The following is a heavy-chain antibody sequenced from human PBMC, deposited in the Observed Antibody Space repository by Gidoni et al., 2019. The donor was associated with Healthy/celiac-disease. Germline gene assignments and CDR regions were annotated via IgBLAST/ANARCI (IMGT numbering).Heavy chain of an antibody. V-gene: IGHV3-7*03. J-gene: IGHJ4*02. Sequence: EVQLVESGGGLVQPGGSLRLSWAASGFTFSSYWMSWVRQAPGKGLEWVANIKQDGSEKYYVDSVKGRFTISRDNAKNSLYLQMNSLRAEDTAVYYCARDPTRGYFDYWGQGTLVTVSS. CDR2: IKQDGSEK. D-gene: IGHD3-10*01. CDR3: ARDPTRGYFDY. CDR1: GFTFSSYW.